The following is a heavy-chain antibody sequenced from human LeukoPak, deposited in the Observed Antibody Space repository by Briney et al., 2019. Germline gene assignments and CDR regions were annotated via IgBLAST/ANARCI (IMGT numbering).Heavy chain of an antibody. V-gene: IGHV3-23*01. J-gene: IGHJ4*02. D-gene: IGHD3-10*01. CDR2: ISGSGGST. CDR3: VKSSSPWDSPGTYDY. CDR1: GFTFSSYA. Sequence: GGSLRLSCAASGFTFSSYAMSWVRQAPGKGLEWVSAISGSGGSTYYADSVKGRFTISRDNSKNTLYLQMNSLRAEDTAVYYCVKSSSPWDSPGTYDYWGQGTLVTVSS.